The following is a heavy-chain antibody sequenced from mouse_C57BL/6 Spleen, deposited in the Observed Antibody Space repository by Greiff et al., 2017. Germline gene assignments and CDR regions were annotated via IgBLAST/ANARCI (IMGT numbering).Heavy chain of an antibody. V-gene: IGHV1-55*01. J-gene: IGHJ4*01. CDR2: IYPGSGST. Sequence: QVQLKQPGAELVKPGASVKMSCKASGYTFTSYWITWVKQRPGQGLEWIGDIYPGSGSTNYNEKFKSKATLTVDTSSGTAYMQLSSLTSEDSAVYYCARGDYEGYYAMDYWGQGTSVTVSS. CDR1: GYTFTSYW. CDR3: ARGDYEGYYAMDY. D-gene: IGHD1-1*01.